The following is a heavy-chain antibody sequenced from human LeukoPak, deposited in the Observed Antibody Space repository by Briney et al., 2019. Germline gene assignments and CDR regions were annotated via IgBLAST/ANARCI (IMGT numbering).Heavy chain of an antibody. CDR2: ISRTGSTI. CDR1: GFTFSSFT. Sequence: GGSLRLSCAASGFTFSSFTMNWVRQAPGKGLEWVSYISRTGSTIYYADSVKGRFTISRDNADNSLSLQMNSLRGEGTAVYYCARHSSGYFYFDYWGQGALVTVSS. D-gene: IGHD6-19*01. CDR3: ARHSSGYFYFDY. V-gene: IGHV3-48*03. J-gene: IGHJ4*02.